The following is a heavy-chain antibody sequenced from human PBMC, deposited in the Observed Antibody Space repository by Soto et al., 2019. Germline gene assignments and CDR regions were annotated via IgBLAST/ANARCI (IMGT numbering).Heavy chain of an antibody. D-gene: IGHD2-8*02. Sequence: QITLKESGPTLVKPTQTLTLTCSFSGFSLITARVAVGWFRQPPGKALQWLALTFWDAETRYRPSLTSTLTITKDTSRNQVILTMTNMDPVDTATYYGARRSYTGAYYFDSWGQGILVTVSS. CDR3: ARRSYTGAYYFDS. CDR1: GFSLITARVA. CDR2: TFWDAET. V-gene: IGHV2-5*02. J-gene: IGHJ4*02.